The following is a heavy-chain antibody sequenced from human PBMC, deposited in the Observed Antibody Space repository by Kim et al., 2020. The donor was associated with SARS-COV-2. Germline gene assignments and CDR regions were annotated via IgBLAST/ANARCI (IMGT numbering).Heavy chain of an antibody. CDR3: ARGEGWASKPFDY. CDR2: IYYSGST. D-gene: IGHD6-19*01. CDR1: GGSISSYY. J-gene: IGHJ4*02. V-gene: IGHV4-59*13. Sequence: SETLSLTCTVSGGSISSYYWSWIRQPPGKGLEWIGYIYYSGSTNYNPSLKSRVTISVDTSKNQFSLKLSSVTAADTAVYYCARGEGWASKPFDYWGQGTLVTVSS.